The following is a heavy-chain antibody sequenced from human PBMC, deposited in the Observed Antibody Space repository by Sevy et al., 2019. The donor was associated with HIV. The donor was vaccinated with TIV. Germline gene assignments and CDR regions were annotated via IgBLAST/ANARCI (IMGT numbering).Heavy chain of an antibody. CDR1: GFTFSSYG. CDR3: AKGRSPYYYYYMDV. J-gene: IGHJ6*03. V-gene: IGHV3-30*18. CDR2: LSYDGSNK. Sequence: GGSLRLSCAASGFTFSSYGMHWVRLAPGKGLEWVAVLSYDGSNKDYADSVKGRFTISRDNSKNTLYLQMNSLRAEDTAVYYCAKGRSPYYYYYMDVWGKGTTVTVSS.